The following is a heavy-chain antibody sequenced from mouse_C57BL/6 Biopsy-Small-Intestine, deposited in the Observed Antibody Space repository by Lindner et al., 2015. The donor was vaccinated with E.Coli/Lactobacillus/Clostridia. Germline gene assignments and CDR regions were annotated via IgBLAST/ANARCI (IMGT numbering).Heavy chain of an antibody. CDR2: IDPNSGGT. CDR3: ARGYFHSSISLGRENWFDP. CDR1: GYTFTDYY. Sequence: SVKVSCKASGYTFTDYYLSWVRQAPGQGLEWMGRIDPNSGGTSYAQKYQGRVTMTRDTSISTVYMDLSSLRSDDTAVYYCARGYFHSSISLGRENWFDPWGQGTLVTVSS. V-gene: IGHV1-72*04. D-gene: IGHD1-1*01. J-gene: IGHJ4*01.